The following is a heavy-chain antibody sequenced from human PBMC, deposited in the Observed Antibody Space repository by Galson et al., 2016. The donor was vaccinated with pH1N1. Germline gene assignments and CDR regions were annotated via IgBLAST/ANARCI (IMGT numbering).Heavy chain of an antibody. V-gene: IGHV1-46*01. CDR2: IDPRGGTT. D-gene: IGHD3-10*01. CDR1: GYTFTSYC. CDR3: ILMSRGNALNM. Sequence: SVKVSCKASGYTFTSYCIHWVRQAPGQGLEWLGVIDPRGGTTSYAQKFQGRVTMTRDTSITTAYMDLSSLRSDDTAVYYCILMSRGNALNMWGQGTMVTVSS. J-gene: IGHJ3*02.